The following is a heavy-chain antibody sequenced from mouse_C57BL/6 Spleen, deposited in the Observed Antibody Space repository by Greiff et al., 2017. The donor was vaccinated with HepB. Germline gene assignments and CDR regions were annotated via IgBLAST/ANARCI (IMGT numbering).Heavy chain of an antibody. V-gene: IGHV14-2*01. CDR1: GYTINDYY. CDR3: ARYYGSNTLLAMDY. D-gene: IGHD1-1*01. J-gene: IGHJ4*01. Sequence: DVQLQESGAELVKPGASVKLSCTASGYTINDYYMHWVKQRTEQGLEWIGRIDPDDGDTKYDQKFQGKATITADTSSNTAYMQLSSLTSEDTAVYYGARYYGSNTLLAMDYWGQGTTVTVSS. CDR2: IDPDDGDT.